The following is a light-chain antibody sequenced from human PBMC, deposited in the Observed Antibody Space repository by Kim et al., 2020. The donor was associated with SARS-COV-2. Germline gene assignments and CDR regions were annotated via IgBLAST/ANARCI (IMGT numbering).Light chain of an antibody. CDR3: QQTSSFPLT. CDR2: SEY. CDR1: QTFGNY. J-gene: IGKJ4*01. Sequence: ATVGDIVTSTCQASQTFGNYLNLYHQKPVKAPQILIYSEYYLQSGVPSRFSCSGSVTDFTLTISSLQLEDFASYYCQQTSSFPLTFGRGTKVDI. V-gene: IGKV1-39*01.